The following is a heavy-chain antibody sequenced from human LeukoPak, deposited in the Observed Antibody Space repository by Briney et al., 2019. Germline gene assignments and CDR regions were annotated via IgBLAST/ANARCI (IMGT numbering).Heavy chain of an antibody. D-gene: IGHD6-19*01. Sequence: GGSLRLSCAASGFTFSNYAMNWVRQTPGRGLECVSSISGGGDTAYYADSVKGRFTISRDNSKNTLYLQMNSLRAEDTAVYYCAKAGPYYLDYWGQGTLVTVSS. CDR3: AKAGPYYLDY. J-gene: IGHJ4*02. V-gene: IGHV3-23*01. CDR2: ISGGGDTA. CDR1: GFTFSNYA.